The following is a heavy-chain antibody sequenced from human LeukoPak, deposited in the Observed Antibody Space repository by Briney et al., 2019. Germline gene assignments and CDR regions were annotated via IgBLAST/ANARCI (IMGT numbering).Heavy chain of an antibody. CDR3: ARRNADYVWGSYRSFDY. V-gene: IGHV4-34*01. J-gene: IGHJ4*02. CDR2: INHSGST. D-gene: IGHD3-16*02. CDR1: GFTFSSYA. Sequence: GSLRLSCAASGFTFSSYAMSWVRQPPGKGLEWIGEINHSGSTNYNPSLKSRVTISVDTSKNQFSLKLSSVTAADTAVYYCARRNADYVWGSYRSFDYWGQGTLVTVSS.